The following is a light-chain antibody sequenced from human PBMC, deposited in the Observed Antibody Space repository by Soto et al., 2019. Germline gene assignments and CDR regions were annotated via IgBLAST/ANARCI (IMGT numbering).Light chain of an antibody. Sequence: EFVLTQSPGTLCLSPGERATLSCRASQTVRNNYLAWYQQRPGQAPRLLIYDASSRATGIPDRFSGGGSGTDFTLTLSRLEPEDFAVYYCQQFSSYPLTFGGGTKVDIK. CDR1: QTVRNNY. CDR3: QQFSSYPLT. CDR2: DAS. V-gene: IGKV3-20*01. J-gene: IGKJ4*01.